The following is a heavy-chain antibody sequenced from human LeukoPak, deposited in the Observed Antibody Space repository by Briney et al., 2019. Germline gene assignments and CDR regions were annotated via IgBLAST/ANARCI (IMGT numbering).Heavy chain of an antibody. Sequence: GGSLSLSCAASGFTFSNYWMSWLRPAPGKGLEWVANIKEDGSEKYYVDSVKGRFTISRDNARDSLYLQMNSLRAEDTAVYYCASGRQLGYWGQGTLVTVSS. CDR1: GFTFSNYW. J-gene: IGHJ4*02. CDR2: IKEDGSEK. D-gene: IGHD3-16*01. CDR3: ASGRQLGY. V-gene: IGHV3-7*01.